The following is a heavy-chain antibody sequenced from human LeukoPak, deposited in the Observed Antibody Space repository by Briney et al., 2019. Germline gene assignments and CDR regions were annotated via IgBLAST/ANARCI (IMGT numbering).Heavy chain of an antibody. V-gene: IGHV3-30*18. CDR2: IWYGGSNK. Sequence: GRSLRLSCAASGFTFSSYGMHWVRQAPGKGLEWVAVIWYGGSNKYYADSVKGRFTISRDNSKNTLYLQMNSLRAEDTAVYYCAKPRRPSLFGAGWDFDYWGQGTLVTVSS. CDR3: AKPRRPSLFGAGWDFDY. CDR1: GFTFSSYG. D-gene: IGHD3-3*01. J-gene: IGHJ4*02.